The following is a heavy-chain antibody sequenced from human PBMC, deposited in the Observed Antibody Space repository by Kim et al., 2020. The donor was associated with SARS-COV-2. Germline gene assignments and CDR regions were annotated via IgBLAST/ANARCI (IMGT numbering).Heavy chain of an antibody. CDR3: ASGDSSSWYYFDY. J-gene: IGHJ4*02. D-gene: IGHD6-13*01. V-gene: IGHV3-30-3*01. CDR2: ISYDGSNK. Sequence: GGSLRLSCGASGFTFSSYAMHWVRQAPGKGLEWVAVISYDGSNKYYADSVKGRFTISRDNSKNTMYLQMNSLRAEDTAVYYCASGDSSSWYYFDYWGQGTLVTVSS. CDR1: GFTFSSYA.